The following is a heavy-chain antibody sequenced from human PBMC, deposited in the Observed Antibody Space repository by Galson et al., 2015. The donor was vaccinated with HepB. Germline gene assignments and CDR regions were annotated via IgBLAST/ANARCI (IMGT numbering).Heavy chain of an antibody. CDR3: ARDLSQGVVVVPAAIAVAGRGAFDI. CDR2: INAGNGDT. CDR1: GYTFTSYA. J-gene: IGHJ3*02. V-gene: IGHV1-3*01. Sequence: SVKVSCKASGYTFTSYAMHWVRQAPGQRLEWMGWINAGNGDTKYSQKFQGRVTITRDTSASTAYMELSSLRSEDTAVYYCARDLSQGVVVVPAAIAVAGRGAFDIWGQGTMVTVSP. D-gene: IGHD2-2*02.